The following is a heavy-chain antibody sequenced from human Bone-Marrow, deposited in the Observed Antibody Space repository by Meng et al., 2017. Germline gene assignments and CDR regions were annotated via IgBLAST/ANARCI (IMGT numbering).Heavy chain of an antibody. J-gene: IGHJ4*02. V-gene: IGHV3-21*04. CDR1: GFTFSSYS. CDR2: ISSSSSYI. Sequence: GGSLRLSCAASGFTFSSYSMNWVRQAPGKGLEWVSSISSSSSYIYYADSVKGRFTISRDNAKNSLYLQMNSLRAEDTAVYYCARGHRDPYYFDYWGQGTLVTVSS. D-gene: IGHD3-10*01. CDR3: ARGHRDPYYFDY.